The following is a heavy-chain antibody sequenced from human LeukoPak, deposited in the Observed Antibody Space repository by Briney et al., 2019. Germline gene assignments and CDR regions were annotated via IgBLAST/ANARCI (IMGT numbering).Heavy chain of an antibody. CDR1: GFTSSYYT. Sequence: PERSLRLSCTASGFTSSYYTMHWVRQAPGKGLEWVAVILYDGKIFYASSVKGRFTISRDNSKNTLYLQMNSLRAEDTAVYYCATTYFDCWGQGTLVTVSS. D-gene: IGHD4-11*01. J-gene: IGHJ4*02. CDR2: ILYDGKI. V-gene: IGHV3-30*04. CDR3: ATTYFDC.